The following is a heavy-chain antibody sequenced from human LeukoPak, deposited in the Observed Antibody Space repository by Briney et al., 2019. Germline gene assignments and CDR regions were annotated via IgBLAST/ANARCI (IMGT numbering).Heavy chain of an antibody. J-gene: IGHJ3*02. CDR3: ARERGGVVGGSLDAFDI. Sequence: PGGSLRLSCAASGFTFSSNYMSWVRQAPGKGLEWVSFIYSGGTTNYSDSVKGRFTISRDNSKNTLYLQMNSLRAEDTAVYYCARERGGVVGGSLDAFDIWGQGTMVTVSS. CDR2: IYSGGTT. CDR1: GFTFSSNY. D-gene: IGHD1-26*01. V-gene: IGHV3-53*01.